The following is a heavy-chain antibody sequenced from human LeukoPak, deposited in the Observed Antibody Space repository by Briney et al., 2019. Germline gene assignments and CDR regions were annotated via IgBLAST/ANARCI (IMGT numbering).Heavy chain of an antibody. Sequence: VDTGGSLRLSCAASGFTFSSYATSWVRQAPGKGLEWVAVIWYDGSNKYYADSVKGRFTISRDNSKNTLYLQMNSLRAEDTAVYYCAKDRIRAVAADYYYWGQGTLVTVSS. CDR3: AKDRIRAVAADYYY. D-gene: IGHD6-19*01. CDR2: IWYDGSNK. V-gene: IGHV3-33*06. CDR1: GFTFSSYA. J-gene: IGHJ4*02.